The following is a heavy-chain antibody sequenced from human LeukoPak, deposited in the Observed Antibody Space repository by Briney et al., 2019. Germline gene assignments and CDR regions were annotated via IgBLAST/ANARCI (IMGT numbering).Heavy chain of an antibody. V-gene: IGHV1-2*02. Sequence: ASVKVSCKASGYTFTGYYMHWVRQAPGQGLEWMGWINPNSGGTNYAQKFQGRVTMTRDRSISTAYMELSRLRSDDTAVYYCARDHRRYCSGGSCYGYWGQGTLVTVSS. D-gene: IGHD2-15*01. CDR1: GYTFTGYY. CDR3: ARDHRRYCSGGSCYGY. J-gene: IGHJ4*02. CDR2: INPNSGGT.